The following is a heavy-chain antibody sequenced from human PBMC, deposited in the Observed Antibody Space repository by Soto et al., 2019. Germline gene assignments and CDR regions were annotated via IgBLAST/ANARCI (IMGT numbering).Heavy chain of an antibody. V-gene: IGHV3-23*01. CDR1: AFTFSSYA. D-gene: IGHD2-21*02. CDR2: VSGSGYST. Sequence: EVQLLESGGGLAQPGGSLRLSCAASAFTFSSYAMSWVRQAPGKGLEWVSAVSGSGYSTYYADSVKGRFTISRDNSKNTLYLQMNSLRAEDTAVYYCAKGRASDCPGCTQDYWGQGTLVTVSS. J-gene: IGHJ4*02. CDR3: AKGRASDCPGCTQDY.